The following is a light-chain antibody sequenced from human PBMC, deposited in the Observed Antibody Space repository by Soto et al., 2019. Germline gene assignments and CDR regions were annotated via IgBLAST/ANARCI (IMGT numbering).Light chain of an antibody. V-gene: IGKV3-15*01. CDR3: QQYNNWPRT. Sequence: EAVMTQSPATLSVSPGERATLFCRASQSVSSNLAWYQQKPGQAPRLLIYGASTRATGSPARFSGSGSGTDFTLTISSLQSEDFAVYYCQQYNNWPRTFGQGTKVEIK. CDR1: QSVSSN. CDR2: GAS. J-gene: IGKJ1*01.